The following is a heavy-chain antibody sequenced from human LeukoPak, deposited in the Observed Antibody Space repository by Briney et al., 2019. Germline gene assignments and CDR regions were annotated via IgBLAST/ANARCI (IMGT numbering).Heavy chain of an antibody. CDR2: IRSKAYGGTT. CDR3: TRGGPLLLWFGELEPFDY. V-gene: IGHV3-49*04. CDR1: GFTFGDYA. D-gene: IGHD3-10*01. J-gene: IGHJ4*02. Sequence: GGSLRLSCTASGFTFGDYAMSWVRQAPGKGLEWVGFIRSKAYGGTTEYAASVKGRFTISRDDSKSIAYLQMNSLKTEDTAVYYCTRGGPLLLWFGELEPFDYWGQGTLVTVSS.